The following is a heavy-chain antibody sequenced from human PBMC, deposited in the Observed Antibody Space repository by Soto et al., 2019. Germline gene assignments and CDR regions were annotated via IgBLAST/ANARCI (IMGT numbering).Heavy chain of an antibody. D-gene: IGHD3-9*01. J-gene: IGHJ4*02. CDR3: TTGVRYFDWFPFDY. CDR1: GFTFSNAW. V-gene: IGHV3-15*07. CDR2: IKSKTDGGTT. Sequence: GGSLRLSCAASGFTFSNAWMNWVRQAPGKGLEWVGRIKSKTDGGTTDYATPVKGRFTISRDDSKNTLYLQMNSLKTEDTAVYYCTTGVRYFDWFPFDYWGQGTLVTVSS.